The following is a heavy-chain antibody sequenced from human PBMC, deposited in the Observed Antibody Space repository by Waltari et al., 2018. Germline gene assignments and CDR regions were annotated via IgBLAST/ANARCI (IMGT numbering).Heavy chain of an antibody. CDR2: ISYCGAN. Sequence: WIRQPAGKGLDVTATISYCGANSTSPYLKSRLTISVDTFKNQFSLKLSSVTAADTAVYYCATYVGASIGTAAFDVWGQGTMVTVSS. V-gene: IGHV4-39*01. J-gene: IGHJ3*01. D-gene: IGHD3-16*01. CDR3: ATYVGASIGTAAFDV.